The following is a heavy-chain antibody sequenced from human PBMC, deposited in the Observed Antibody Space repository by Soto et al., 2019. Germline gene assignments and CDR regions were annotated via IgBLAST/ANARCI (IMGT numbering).Heavy chain of an antibody. Sequence: ETLSLTCTVSGGSISSYYWSWIRQPPGKGLEWIGYIYYSGSTNYNPSLKSRVTISVDTSKNQFSLKLSSVTAADTAVYYCARPKRVAGFAFDIWGQGTMVTVS. J-gene: IGHJ3*02. D-gene: IGHD6-19*01. CDR2: IYYSGST. CDR3: ARPKRVAGFAFDI. V-gene: IGHV4-59*08. CDR1: GGSISSYY.